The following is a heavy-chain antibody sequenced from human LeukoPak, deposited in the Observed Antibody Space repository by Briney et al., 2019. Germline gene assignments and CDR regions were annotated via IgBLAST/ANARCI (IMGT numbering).Heavy chain of an antibody. D-gene: IGHD2-2*01. CDR1: GYTFTSYG. J-gene: IGHJ4*02. V-gene: IGHV1-18*01. Sequence: ASVKVSCKASGYTFTSYGISWVRQAPGQGLEWMGWISAYNGNTNYAQKFQGRVTITTDESTSTAYMELSSLRSEDTAVYYCARGGMGYCSSTSCYDYFDYWGQGTLVTVSS. CDR2: ISAYNGNT. CDR3: ARGGMGYCSSTSCYDYFDY.